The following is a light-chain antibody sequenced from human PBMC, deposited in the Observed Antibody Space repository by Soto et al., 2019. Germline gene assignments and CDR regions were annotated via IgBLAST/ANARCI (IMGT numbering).Light chain of an antibody. CDR1: SSDVGGYNF. V-gene: IGLV2-14*01. Sequence: QSVLTQPASVSGSPGQSITISCTGTSSDVGGYNFVSWYQQHPGKAPKLMIFDVSSRPSGISNRFSGSKSGNTASLTISGLQAEDGADYYCSSYTSTRKGVLFGGGTKLTVL. CDR2: DVS. J-gene: IGLJ2*01. CDR3: SSYTSTRKGVL.